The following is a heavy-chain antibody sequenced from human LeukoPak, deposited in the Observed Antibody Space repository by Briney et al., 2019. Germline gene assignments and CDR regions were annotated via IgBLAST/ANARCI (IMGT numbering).Heavy chain of an antibody. J-gene: IGHJ6*03. D-gene: IGHD3-10*01. CDR3: ARQLLWFGNNDYYMDV. CDR2: IKQDGSEK. V-gene: IGHV3-7*01. CDR1: GFTFSSYW. Sequence: GGSLRLSCAASGFTFSSYWMSWVRQAPGKGLEWVANIKQDGSEKYYVDSVKGRFTISRDNAKNSLYLQMNSLRAEDTAVYYCARQLLWFGNNDYYMDVWGKGTTVTISS.